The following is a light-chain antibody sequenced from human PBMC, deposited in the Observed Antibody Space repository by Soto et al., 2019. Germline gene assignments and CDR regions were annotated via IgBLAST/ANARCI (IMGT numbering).Light chain of an antibody. CDR3: QQARAFPLT. CDR2: GAS. V-gene: IGKV1-12*01. CDR1: QDINRW. J-gene: IGKJ4*01. Sequence: DIQMTQSPSSVSASIGDRVTITCRASQDINRWLSWYQKRPGKAPRFLIYGASTLQSGVPSRFSGSGFGTDFTLTISSLHPEDFATYYCQQARAFPLTFGGGTKVEIK.